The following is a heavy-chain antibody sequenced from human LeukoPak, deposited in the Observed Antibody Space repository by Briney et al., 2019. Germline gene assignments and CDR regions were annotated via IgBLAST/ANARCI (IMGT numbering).Heavy chain of an antibody. J-gene: IGHJ4*02. CDR3: ATALWSRWFMDY. Sequence: SVKVSCKVSGYTLTELSMHWVRQAPGKGGEWVGGFDPEDGETIYAQKFQGRVTMTEDTSTDTAYMELSSLRSEDTAVYYCATALWSRWFMDYWGQGTMVTVSS. V-gene: IGHV1-24*01. D-gene: IGHD4-23*01. CDR1: GYTLTELS. CDR2: FDPEDGET.